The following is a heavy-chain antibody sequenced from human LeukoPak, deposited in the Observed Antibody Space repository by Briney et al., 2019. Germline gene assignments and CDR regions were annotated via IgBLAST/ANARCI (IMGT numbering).Heavy chain of an antibody. V-gene: IGHV3-21*01. D-gene: IGHD6-13*01. CDR2: ISSSSSYI. CDR1: GFTFSHYS. CDR3: ARIYSSSWYYFDY. Sequence: PGGSLRLSCAASGFTFSHYSMNWVRQAPGKGLEWVSSISSSSSYIYYADSVKGRFTISRDNAKNSLYLQMNSLRAEDTAVYYCARIYSSSWYYFDYWGQGTLVTVSS. J-gene: IGHJ4*02.